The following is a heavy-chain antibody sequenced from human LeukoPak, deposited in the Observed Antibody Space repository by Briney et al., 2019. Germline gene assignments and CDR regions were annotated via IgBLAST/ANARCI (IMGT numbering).Heavy chain of an antibody. CDR1: GFTVSSNY. D-gene: IGHD1-1*01. CDR3: ARGTEGVGKVDY. V-gene: IGHV3-53*01. CDR2: IYSIGST. Sequence: PGGSLRLSCAASGFTVSSNYMSWVRQAPGKGLEWVSVIYSIGSTFYADSVKGRFTISRDNSKNTLYLEMNSLRAEDTAVYYCARGTEGVGKVDYWGQGTLVTVSS. J-gene: IGHJ4*02.